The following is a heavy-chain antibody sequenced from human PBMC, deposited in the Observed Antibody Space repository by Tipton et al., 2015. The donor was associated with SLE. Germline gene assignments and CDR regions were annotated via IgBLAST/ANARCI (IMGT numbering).Heavy chain of an antibody. CDR2: IWYDGSNK. CDR1: GSTFSSYG. Sequence: SGSTFSSYGMHWVRQAPGKGLEWVAVIWYDGSNKYYADSVKGRFTISRDNSKNTLYLQMNSLRAEDTAVYYCAKDLRLNSSGYYSYYYYGMDVWGQGTTVTASS. V-gene: IGHV3-33*06. J-gene: IGHJ6*02. CDR3: AKDLRLNSSGYYSYYYYGMDV. D-gene: IGHD3-22*01.